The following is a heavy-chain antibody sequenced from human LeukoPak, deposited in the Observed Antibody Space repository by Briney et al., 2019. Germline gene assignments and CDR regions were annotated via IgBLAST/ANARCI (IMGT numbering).Heavy chain of an antibody. CDR3: ARVSYYYDSSGYYYVGGGAFDI. V-gene: IGHV3-21*01. CDR2: ISSSSSYI. CDR1: GFTFSSYS. Sequence: GGSLRLSCAASGFTFSSYSMNWVRQAPGKGLGWVSSISSSSSYIYYADSVKGRFTISRDNAKNSLYLQMNSLRAEDTAVYYCARVSYYYDSSGYYYVGGGAFDIWGQGTMVTVSS. J-gene: IGHJ3*02. D-gene: IGHD3-22*01.